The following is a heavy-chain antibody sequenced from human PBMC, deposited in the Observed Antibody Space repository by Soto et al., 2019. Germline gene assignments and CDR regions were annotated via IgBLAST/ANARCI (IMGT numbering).Heavy chain of an antibody. V-gene: IGHV1-18*01. CDR2: INGYNGNT. Sequence: ASVKVSCKASGYTFTSYGISWVRQAPGQGLEWLGWINGYNGNTNYAQKLQGRVTMTTDTSTSTAYMELSSLRSEDTAVYYCARDLSLGYSSALGYFQHWGQGTLVTVSS. J-gene: IGHJ1*01. CDR3: ARDLSLGYSSALGYFQH. CDR1: GYTFTSYG. D-gene: IGHD6-19*01.